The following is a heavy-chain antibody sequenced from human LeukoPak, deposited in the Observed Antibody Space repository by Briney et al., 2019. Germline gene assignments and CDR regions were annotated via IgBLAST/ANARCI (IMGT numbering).Heavy chain of an antibody. J-gene: IGHJ5*02. D-gene: IGHD2-2*01. V-gene: IGHV3-23*01. Sequence: AGGSLRLSCAASGFTFSNYAMTWVRQAPGKGLEWVSTISDGGAATYYADSVKGRFTISRDNSKNTLPLQMNSLRAEDTAVYYCAKALNVLVPSTSRWFDPWGQGTLVTASS. CDR1: GFTFSNYA. CDR3: AKALNVLVPSTSRWFDP. CDR2: ISDGGAAT.